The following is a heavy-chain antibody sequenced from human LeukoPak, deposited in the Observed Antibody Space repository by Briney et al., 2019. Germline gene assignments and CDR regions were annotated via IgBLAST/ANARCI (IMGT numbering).Heavy chain of an antibody. D-gene: IGHD3-22*01. Sequence: GGSLRLSCAASGFTFSSYAMSWVRQAPGKGLEWVSAISGSGGSTYYADSVKGRFTISRDNSKNTLYLQMNSLRAEDTAVYYCAKALSYYYDSSGYGFDPWGQGTLVTVSS. J-gene: IGHJ5*02. CDR1: GFTFSSYA. CDR2: ISGSGGST. CDR3: AKALSYYYDSSGYGFDP. V-gene: IGHV3-23*01.